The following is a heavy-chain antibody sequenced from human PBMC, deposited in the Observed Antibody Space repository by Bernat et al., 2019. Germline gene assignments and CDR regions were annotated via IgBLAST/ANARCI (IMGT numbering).Heavy chain of an antibody. D-gene: IGHD6-13*01. J-gene: IGHJ4*02. Sequence: QVQLVESGGGVVQPGRSLRLSCAASGFTFSSYGMHWVRQAPGKGLEWVAVISYDGSNKYYTDSVKGRFTISRDNSKNTLYLQMNSLRAEDTAVYYCAAQRYSSFLDYWGQGTLVTVSS. CDR3: AAQRYSSFLDY. CDR1: GFTFSSYG. CDR2: ISYDGSNK. V-gene: IGHV3-30*03.